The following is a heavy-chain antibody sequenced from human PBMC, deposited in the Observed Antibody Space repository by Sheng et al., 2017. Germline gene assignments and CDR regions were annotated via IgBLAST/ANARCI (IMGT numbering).Heavy chain of an antibody. V-gene: IGHV1-69*01. CDR1: GGTLRNYA. Sequence: EQLVQSGAEVKKPGSSVTVSCQTPGGTLRNYAISWVRQAPGQGVEWMGGIFLIHGPANYAQKFQGRVTITADESTSTAYMEVSSLRSEDTAVYYCARSQSQQLVPLYCWGQGTLVTVSS. D-gene: IGHD6-13*01. CDR3: ARSQSQQLVPLYC. J-gene: IGHJ4*02. CDR2: IFLIHGPA.